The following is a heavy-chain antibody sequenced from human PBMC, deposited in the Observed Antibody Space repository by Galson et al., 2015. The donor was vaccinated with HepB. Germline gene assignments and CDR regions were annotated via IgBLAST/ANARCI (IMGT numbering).Heavy chain of an antibody. D-gene: IGHD6-13*01. CDR3: ARVYSSSWYNWFDP. V-gene: IGHV1-18*04. CDR2: ISAYNGNT. J-gene: IGHJ5*02. Sequence: SVKVSCKASGYTFTSYGNSWVRQAPGQGLEWMGWISAYNGNTNYAQKLQGRVTMTTDTSTSTAYMELRSLRSDDTAVYYCARVYSSSWYNWFDPWGQGTLVTVSS. CDR1: GYTFTSYG.